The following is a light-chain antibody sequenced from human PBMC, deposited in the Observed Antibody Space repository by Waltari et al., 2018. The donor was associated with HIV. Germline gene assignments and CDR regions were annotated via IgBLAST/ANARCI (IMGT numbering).Light chain of an antibody. Sequence: IVLTQSPGTLSLSPGERATLSCRASQSVSSSYLAWYQQKPGQAPRLLISGASSRATGIPDRCSGSGSGTDFTLTISRLEPEDFAVYYCQQFGSSPQGSRVTFGQGTKLEIK. V-gene: IGKV3-20*01. CDR1: QSVSSSY. J-gene: IGKJ2*01. CDR3: QQFGSSPQGSRVT. CDR2: GAS.